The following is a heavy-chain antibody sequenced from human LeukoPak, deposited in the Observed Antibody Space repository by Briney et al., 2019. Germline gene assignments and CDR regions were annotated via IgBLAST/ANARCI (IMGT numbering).Heavy chain of an antibody. CDR3: AKDLTIFGVVLIVLEDDY. CDR1: GFTFSSYA. D-gene: IGHD3-3*01. V-gene: IGHV3-23*01. CDR2: LSGSGGST. J-gene: IGHJ4*02. Sequence: PGGSLRLSCAASGFTFSSYAMSWVRQAPGRGLEWVSTLSGSGGSTYYADSVKGRFTISRDNSKNTLYLQMNSLRAEDTAVYYCAKDLTIFGVVLIVLEDDYWGQGTLATVSS.